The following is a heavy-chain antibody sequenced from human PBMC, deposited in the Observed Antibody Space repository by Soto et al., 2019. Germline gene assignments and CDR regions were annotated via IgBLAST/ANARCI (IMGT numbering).Heavy chain of an antibody. CDR1: GFTFSNAW. J-gene: IGHJ6*02. CDR2: IKSKTDGGTT. CDR3: TARDAEGIAAADAPPYYYYGMDV. Sequence: GSLRLSCAASGFTFSNAWMSWVRQAPGKGLEWVGRIKSKTDGGTTDYAAPVKGRFTISRDDSKNTLYLQMNSLKTEDTAVYYCTARDAEGIAAADAPPYYYYGMDVWGQGTTVTVSS. V-gene: IGHV3-15*01. D-gene: IGHD6-13*01.